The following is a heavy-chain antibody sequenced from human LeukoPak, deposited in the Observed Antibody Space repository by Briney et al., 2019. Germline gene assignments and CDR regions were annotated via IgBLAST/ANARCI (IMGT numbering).Heavy chain of an antibody. CDR1: GFTFSNAW. J-gene: IGHJ4*02. V-gene: IGHV3-15*01. CDR2: IKSKTDGGTT. Sequence: GGSLRLSCAASGFTFSNAWMSWVRQAPGKGRERGGRIKSKTDGGTTDYAAPVKGRFTISRDDSKNTLYLQMNSLKTEDTAVYYCTTIDETYYYGSGSFPDYWGQGTLVTVSS. CDR3: TTIDETYYYGSGSFPDY. D-gene: IGHD3-10*01.